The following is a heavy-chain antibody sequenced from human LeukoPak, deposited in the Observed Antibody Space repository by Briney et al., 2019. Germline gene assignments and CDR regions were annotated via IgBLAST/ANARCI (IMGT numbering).Heavy chain of an antibody. V-gene: IGHV7-4-1*02. CDR2: INTNTGNP. J-gene: IGHJ6*02. CDR3: ARPGTNWNYDYYYYGMDV. D-gene: IGHD1-7*01. CDR1: GYTFTSYA. Sequence: ASVKVSCKASGYTFTSYAINWVRQAPGQGLEWMGWINTNTGNPTYAQGFTGRFVFSLDTSVSTAYLQISSLKAEDTAVYYCARPGTNWNYDYYYYGMDVWGQGTTVTVSS.